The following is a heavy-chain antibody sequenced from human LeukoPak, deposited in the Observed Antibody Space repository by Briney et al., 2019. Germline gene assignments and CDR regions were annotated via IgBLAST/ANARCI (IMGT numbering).Heavy chain of an antibody. J-gene: IGHJ4*02. V-gene: IGHV3-53*01. CDR2: IYSGGST. Sequence: PGRSLRLSCAASGFTVSSNYMSWVRQAPGKGLEWVSVIYSGGSTYYADSVKGRFTISRDNSKNTLYLQMNSRRAEDTAVYYCASSVLRYFDWLSHFDYWGQGTLVTVSS. CDR1: GFTVSSNY. CDR3: ASSVLRYFDWLSHFDY. D-gene: IGHD3-9*01.